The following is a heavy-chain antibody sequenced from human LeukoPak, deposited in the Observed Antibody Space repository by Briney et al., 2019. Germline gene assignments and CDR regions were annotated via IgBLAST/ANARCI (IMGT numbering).Heavy chain of an antibody. Sequence: GGSLRLSCAASGFTFTKYAMSWVSQSIGKGLEWVSSLSGSGSATFYADSVQGRFIVSRYNSKNTLNLQMYSLRTEVTAVYYCVKGRAPSPHVYYSSGSCGQGTLVTVSA. J-gene: IGHJ5*02. D-gene: IGHD3-22*01. CDR2: LSGSGSAT. V-gene: IGHV3-23*01. CDR1: GFTFTKYA. CDR3: VKGRAPSPHVYYSSGS.